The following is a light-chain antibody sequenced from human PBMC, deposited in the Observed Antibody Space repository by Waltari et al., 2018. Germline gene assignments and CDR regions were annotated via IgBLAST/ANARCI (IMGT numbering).Light chain of an antibody. CDR2: EVS. V-gene: IGLV2-8*01. CDR1: NSDLGAYNY. CDR3: SSYAGSNGMV. Sequence: QSALTQPPSASGSPGQPVTISCTGTNSDLGAYNYVSWYQQYPGKAPSVVIYEVSQRPPGVPGRFSGSKSGNTASLTVSGLQAEDEAEYHCSSYAGSNGMVFGGGTKVTVL. J-gene: IGLJ3*02.